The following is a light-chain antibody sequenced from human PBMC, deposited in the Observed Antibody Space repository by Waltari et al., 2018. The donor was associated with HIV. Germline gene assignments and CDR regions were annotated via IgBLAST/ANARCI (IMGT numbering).Light chain of an antibody. Sequence: DIHMTPSPSTLSAFVGDRVTITCRASHGISNRLAWYQQKPGKAPKLLIHKASVLENGVSSRFSGSRFATDFTLIIDILEPDDFATYYCQQYNSDPSFGQGTRLEMK. J-gene: IGKJ5*01. CDR2: KAS. CDR1: HGISNR. CDR3: QQYNSDPS. V-gene: IGKV1-5*03.